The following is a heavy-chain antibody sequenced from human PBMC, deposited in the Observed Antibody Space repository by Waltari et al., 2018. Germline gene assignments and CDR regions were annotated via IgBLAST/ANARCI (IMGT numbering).Heavy chain of an antibody. Sequence: VQLVESGGGVVQPGKSLRVSCEVSGVTFRALGMHWVRQAPGKGLEWVAVISEDGSNEYYADSVKGRFTISRDNSDNTVYLQMNSLRPEDTAVYYCAKDQCWNCYILDVWGQGTTVTVS. CDR3: AKDQCWNCYILDV. CDR1: GVTFRALG. CDR2: ISEDGSNE. J-gene: IGHJ6*02. V-gene: IGHV3-30*18. D-gene: IGHD1-7*01.